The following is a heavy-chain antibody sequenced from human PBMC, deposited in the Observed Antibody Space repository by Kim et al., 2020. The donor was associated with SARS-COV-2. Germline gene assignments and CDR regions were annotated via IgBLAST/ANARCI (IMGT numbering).Heavy chain of an antibody. V-gene: IGHV3-11*06. J-gene: IGHJ4*02. Sequence: GGSLRLSCAASGFTFSDYYMSWIRQAPGKGLEWVSYISSSSGYTNYADSVKGRFTISRDNAKNSLSLQMNSLRVEDTAVYYCARVGEAVAATLIDYWGQGTRVTLSS. D-gene: IGHD2-15*01. CDR1: GFTFSDYY. CDR3: ARVGEAVAATLIDY. CDR2: ISSSSGYT.